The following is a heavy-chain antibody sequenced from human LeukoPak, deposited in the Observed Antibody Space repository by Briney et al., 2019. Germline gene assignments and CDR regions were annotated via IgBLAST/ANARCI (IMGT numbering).Heavy chain of an antibody. CDR2: LYSGGWT. J-gene: IGHJ4*02. V-gene: IGHV3-53*01. D-gene: IGHD6-13*01. CDR1: GFILSDNY. Sequence: GGSLRLSCTASGFILSDNYMNWVRHAPGKGLEWVSVLYSGGWTNYADSVKGRFTISRDNSKNTLYLQMNSLRAEDTAVYFCARGTAQLAAAGLLDSWGQGTLVTVSS. CDR3: ARGTAQLAAAGLLDS.